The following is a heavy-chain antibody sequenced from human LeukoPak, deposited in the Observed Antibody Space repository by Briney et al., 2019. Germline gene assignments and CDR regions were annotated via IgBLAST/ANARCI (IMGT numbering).Heavy chain of an antibody. CDR2: INPNHGDT. V-gene: IGHV1-2*02. Sequence: ASVTVSCKASGYTFTGYYMHWVRQAPGQGLEWMGWINPNHGDTNYAQKFQDRVSMTRDTSISTAYMHLSRLRSDDTAVYYCARVTSSGLHFYYYYYYMDVWGKGTTVTVSS. D-gene: IGHD4-11*01. CDR3: ARVTSSGLHFYYYYYYMDV. CDR1: GYTFTGYY. J-gene: IGHJ6*03.